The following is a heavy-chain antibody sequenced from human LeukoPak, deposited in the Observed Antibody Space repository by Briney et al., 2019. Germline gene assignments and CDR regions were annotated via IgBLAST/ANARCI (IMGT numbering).Heavy chain of an antibody. Sequence: SETLSLTCTVSGGSISSGGYYWSWIPQHPGKGLEWIGYIYYSGSTYYNPSLKSRVTISVDTSKNQFSLKLSSVTAADTAVYYCAREGLTSNWFDPWGQGTLVTVSS. CDR1: GGSISSGGYY. CDR2: IYYSGST. J-gene: IGHJ5*02. CDR3: AREGLTSNWFDP. V-gene: IGHV4-31*03.